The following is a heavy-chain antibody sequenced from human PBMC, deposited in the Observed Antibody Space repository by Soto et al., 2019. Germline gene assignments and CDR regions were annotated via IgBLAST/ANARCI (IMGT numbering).Heavy chain of an antibody. CDR2: INPNSGGT. D-gene: IGHD7-27*01. Sequence: ASVKVSCKASGYTFTGYYMHWVRQAPGQGLEWMGWINPNSGGTKYAQKFQGWVTMTRDTSISTAYMELSRLRSDDTAVYYCATVPTGDHGAFDIWGQGTMVTVSS. J-gene: IGHJ3*02. CDR3: ATVPTGDHGAFDI. V-gene: IGHV1-2*04. CDR1: GYTFTGYY.